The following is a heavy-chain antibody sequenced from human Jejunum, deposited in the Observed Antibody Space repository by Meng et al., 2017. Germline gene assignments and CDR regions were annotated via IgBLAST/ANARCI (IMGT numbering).Heavy chain of an antibody. CDR3: ARDPNGDYVGAFEF. D-gene: IGHD4-17*01. CDR1: GFSFEKYA. CDR2: IRGRGVST. J-gene: IGHJ3*01. V-gene: IGHV3-23*01. Sequence: VGLLRLSCVGPGFSFEKYALMRFRQPPGKGLESVSAIRGRGVSTYYTESVKGRFTISRDNSKNVLYLQMNGLRAEDTAVYYCARDPNGDYVGAFEFWGQGTMVTVSS.